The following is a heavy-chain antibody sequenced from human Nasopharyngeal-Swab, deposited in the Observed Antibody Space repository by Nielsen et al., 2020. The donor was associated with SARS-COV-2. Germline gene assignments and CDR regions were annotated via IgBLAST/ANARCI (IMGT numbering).Heavy chain of an antibody. Sequence: SVKVSCKASGGTFSSYAISWVRQAPRQGLEWMGGIIPIFGTANYAQKFQGRVTITADESTSTAYMELSSLRSEDTAVYYCARTVVTNYYYYYMDVWGKGTTVTVSS. J-gene: IGHJ6*03. V-gene: IGHV1-69*13. CDR1: GGTFSSYA. CDR2: IIPIFGTA. CDR3: ARTVVTNYYYYYMDV. D-gene: IGHD2-15*01.